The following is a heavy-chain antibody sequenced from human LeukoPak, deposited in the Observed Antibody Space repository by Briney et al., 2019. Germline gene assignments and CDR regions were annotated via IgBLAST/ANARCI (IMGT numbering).Heavy chain of an antibody. CDR1: GFTFSNAW. Sequence: GGSLRLSCAASGFTFSNAWMSWIRQAPGKGLEWVSYISSSGSTIYYADSVKGRFTISRDNAKNSLYLQMNSLRAEDTAVYYCARCRSYEQQLVQVYFDYWGQGTLVTVSS. V-gene: IGHV3-11*01. CDR2: ISSSGSTI. CDR3: ARCRSYEQQLVQVYFDY. D-gene: IGHD6-13*01. J-gene: IGHJ4*02.